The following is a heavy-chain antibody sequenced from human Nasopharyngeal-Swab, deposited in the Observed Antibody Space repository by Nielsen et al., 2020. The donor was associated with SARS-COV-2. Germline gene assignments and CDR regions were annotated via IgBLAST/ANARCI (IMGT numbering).Heavy chain of an antibody. CDR3: AKDPASRKGLRFRELLAATNWFDP. V-gene: IGHV3-23*01. D-gene: IGHD3-10*01. CDR1: GFTVSSNY. CDR2: ISGSGGST. Sequence: GESLKISCAASGFTVSSNYMSWVRQAPGKGLEWVSAISGSGGSTYYADSVKGRFTISRSNSKNTLYLQMNSLRAEDTAVYYCAKDPASRKGLRFRELLAATNWFDPWGQGTLVTVSS. J-gene: IGHJ5*02.